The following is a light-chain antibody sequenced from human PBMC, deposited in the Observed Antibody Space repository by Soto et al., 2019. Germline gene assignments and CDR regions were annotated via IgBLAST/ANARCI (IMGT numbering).Light chain of an antibody. V-gene: IGLV2-8*01. CDR2: AVS. Sequence: QSALTQPPSASGSLGQSVTISCTGTSSDVGGYNYVSWYQLHPGKAPKLMIYAVSKRPSGAPDRFSGSKSGNTASLTVSGLQAEDEADYYCSSHAGSNNYVFGTGTKLTVL. J-gene: IGLJ1*01. CDR3: SSHAGSNNYV. CDR1: SSDVGGYNY.